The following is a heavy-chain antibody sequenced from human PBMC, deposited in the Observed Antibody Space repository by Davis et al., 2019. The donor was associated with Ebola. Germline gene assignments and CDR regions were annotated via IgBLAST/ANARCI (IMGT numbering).Heavy chain of an antibody. D-gene: IGHD6-13*01. CDR1: GYTFTSYG. V-gene: IGHV1-18*01. J-gene: IGHJ4*02. Sequence: ASVKVSCKASGYTFTSYGISWVRQAPGQGLEWMGWISAYNGNTNYAQKLQGRVTMTTDTSTSTAYMELRSLRSDDTAVYYCARDRRIAAAGRGFDYWGQGTLVTVSS. CDR3: ARDRRIAAAGRGFDY. CDR2: ISAYNGNT.